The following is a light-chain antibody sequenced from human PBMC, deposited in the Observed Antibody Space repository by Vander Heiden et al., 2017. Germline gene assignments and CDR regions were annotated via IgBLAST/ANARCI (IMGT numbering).Light chain of an antibody. J-gene: IGKJ1*01. CDR2: WAS. CDR1: QSVLYSSNNKNY. Sequence: DIVMTQAPDSLAVSLGERATINCKSSQSVLYSSNNKNYLAWYQQKPGQPPNLLIYWASTRESGVPDRFSGSGSGTDFTLTIRSLQAEDVAVYYCQQYYSTPQTFGQGTKVEIK. V-gene: IGKV4-1*01. CDR3: QQYYSTPQT.